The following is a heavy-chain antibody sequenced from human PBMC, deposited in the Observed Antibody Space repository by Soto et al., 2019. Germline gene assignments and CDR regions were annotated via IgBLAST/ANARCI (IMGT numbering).Heavy chain of an antibody. J-gene: IGHJ6*02. CDR1: GGTFSTDS. Sequence: QVQLVQSGAEVKKPGSSVKVSCKASGGTFSTDSISWVRQAPGQGLEWMGGIIPMFGTANNAQKFQGRVTMTADESTSTAYMGLSSLRSEDTAVYFWAREIDGYYGMDVWGQGTTVTVAS. CDR2: IIPMFGTA. CDR3: AREIDGYYGMDV. V-gene: IGHV1-69*12.